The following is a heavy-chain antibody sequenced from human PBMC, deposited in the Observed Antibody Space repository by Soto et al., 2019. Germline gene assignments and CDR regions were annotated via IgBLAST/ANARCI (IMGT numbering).Heavy chain of an antibody. CDR2: ISSGSTTI. D-gene: IGHD2-15*01. CDR3: ARDREYGRGGNCYETGDDY. J-gene: IGHJ4*02. CDR1: GFSFSSYT. Sequence: EVQVVESGGGLVRPGGSLRLSCVTSGFSFSSYTMLWVRPAPGRGLEWVSDISSGSTTISYSASVKGRFSVSRDHAKTSLYLQMNSLRAEDTAVYYCARDREYGRGGNCYETGDDYWGQGTLVTVSS. V-gene: IGHV3-48*01.